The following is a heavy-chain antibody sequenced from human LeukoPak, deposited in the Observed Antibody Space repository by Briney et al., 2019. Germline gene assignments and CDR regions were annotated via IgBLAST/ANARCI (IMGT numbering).Heavy chain of an antibody. J-gene: IGHJ6*03. D-gene: IGHD2-15*01. CDR2: IWYDGSHT. CDR1: GFTFSSYG. Sequence: GSLRLSCAASGFTFSSYGMHWVRQAPGKGLEWVAVIWYDGSHTYYADSVNGRFTISRDNSKNTLNLQMNSLRAEDTAVYYCARDARSDCSAGTCFGCYYSYMDVWGKGTTVTVSS. CDR3: ARDARSDCSAGTCFGCYYSYMDV. V-gene: IGHV3-33*01.